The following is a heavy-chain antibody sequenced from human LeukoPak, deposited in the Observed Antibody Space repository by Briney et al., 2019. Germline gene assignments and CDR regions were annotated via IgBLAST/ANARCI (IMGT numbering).Heavy chain of an antibody. J-gene: IGHJ4*02. Sequence: GGSLRLSCAASGFTVSSNYMSWVRQAPGKGLEWVAFIRYDGSNKYYADSVKGRFTISRDNSKNTLYLQMNSLRAEDTAVYYCAKDPPGPFDYWGQGTLVTVSS. CDR1: GFTVSSNY. CDR3: AKDPPGPFDY. CDR2: IRYDGSNK. D-gene: IGHD1-14*01. V-gene: IGHV3-30*02.